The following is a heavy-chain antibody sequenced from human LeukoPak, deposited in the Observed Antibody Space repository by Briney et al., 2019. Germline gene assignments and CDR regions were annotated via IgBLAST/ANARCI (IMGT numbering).Heavy chain of an antibody. CDR1: GDSISSGGYY. CDR3: ARATLRGDPFDF. V-gene: IGHV4-31*03. D-gene: IGHD2-21*02. J-gene: IGHJ4*02. Sequence: SETLSLTCTVPGDSISSGGYYWTWIRQHPGKGLEWIGNIFTSGNTYYNPSLKGRIFTSVDTSKSQFSLRLTSVTAADTAVYYCARATLRGDPFDFWGQGLQVTVSS. CDR2: IFTSGNT.